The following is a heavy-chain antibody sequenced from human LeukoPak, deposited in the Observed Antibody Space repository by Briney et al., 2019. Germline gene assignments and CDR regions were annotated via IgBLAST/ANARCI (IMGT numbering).Heavy chain of an antibody. J-gene: IGHJ6*03. D-gene: IGHD6-6*01. CDR2: ISAYNGNT. V-gene: IGHV1-18*01. CDR3: ARRSSIAARNHYYYYMDV. Sequence: ASVKVSCKASGYTFTSYGISWVRQAPGQGLEWMGWISAYNGNTNYAQKLQGRGTMTTDTSTSTAYMELRSLRSDDTAVYYCARRSSIAARNHYYYYMDVWGKGTTVTVSS. CDR1: GYTFTSYG.